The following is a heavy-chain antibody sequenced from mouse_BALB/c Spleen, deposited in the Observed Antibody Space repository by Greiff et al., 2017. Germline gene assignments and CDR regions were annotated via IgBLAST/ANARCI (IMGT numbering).Heavy chain of an antibody. V-gene: IGHV1-39*01. D-gene: IGHD2-2*01. Sequence: EVKLQQTGPELVKPGASVKISCKASGYSFTDYIMLWVKQSHGKSLEWIGNINPYYGSTSYNLKFKGKATLTVDKSSSTAYMQLNSLTSEDSAVYYCARGGWLRYYYAMDYWGQGTSVTVSS. J-gene: IGHJ4*01. CDR1: GYSFTDYI. CDR2: INPYYGST. CDR3: ARGGWLRYYYAMDY.